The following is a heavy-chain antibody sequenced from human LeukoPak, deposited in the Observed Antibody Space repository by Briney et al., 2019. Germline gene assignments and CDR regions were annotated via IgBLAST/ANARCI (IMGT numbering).Heavy chain of an antibody. V-gene: IGHV4-39*01. Sequence: SETLSLTCTVSGGSISSSSYYWGWIRQPPGKGLEWIGSIYYSGSTYYNPSLKSRVTISVDTSKNQFSLKLSSVTAADTAVYYCARHRRGYYLFDYWGQGTLVTVSS. CDR2: IYYSGST. CDR1: GGSISSSSYY. CDR3: ARHRRGYYLFDY. D-gene: IGHD3-22*01. J-gene: IGHJ4*02.